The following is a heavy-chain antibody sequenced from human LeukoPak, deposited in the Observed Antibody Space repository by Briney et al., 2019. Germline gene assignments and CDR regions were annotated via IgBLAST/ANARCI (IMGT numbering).Heavy chain of an antibody. V-gene: IGHV4-59*12. J-gene: IGHJ5*02. D-gene: IGHD3-22*01. CDR2: IYYSGST. CDR3: ARDYGGYRWSSSPPTTFDP. CDR1: GGSISSYY. Sequence: SETLSLTCTVSGGSISSYYWSWIRQPPGKGLEWIGYIYYSGSTNYNPSLKSRVTISVDTSKNQFSLKLSSVTAADTAVYYCARDYGGYRWSSSPPTTFDPWGQGTLVTVSS.